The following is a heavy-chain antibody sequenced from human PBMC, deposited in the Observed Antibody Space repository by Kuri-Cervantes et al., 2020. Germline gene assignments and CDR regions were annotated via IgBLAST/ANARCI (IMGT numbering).Heavy chain of an antibody. Sequence: SETLSLTCTASGGSISSSSYYWGWIRQPPGKGLEWIGSIYYSGSTYYNPSLKSRVTISVDTSKNQFSLKLSSVTAADTAVYYCARHVLRYFHTDYWGQGTRGTVSS. CDR3: ARHVLRYFHTDY. V-gene: IGHV4-39*01. J-gene: IGHJ4*02. D-gene: IGHD3-9*01. CDR1: GGSISSSSYY. CDR2: IYYSGST.